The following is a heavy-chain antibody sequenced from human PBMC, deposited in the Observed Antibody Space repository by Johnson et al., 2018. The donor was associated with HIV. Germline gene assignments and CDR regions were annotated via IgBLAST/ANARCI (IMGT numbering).Heavy chain of an antibody. Sequence: VQLVESGGGVVQPGRSLRLSCAASGFTFSSYAMHWVRQAPGKGLEWVAVISYDGSNKYYADSVKGRFTISRDNSKNTRYLQMNSLRAEDTAVYYCARAGGSDAFDIWGQGTMVTVSS. V-gene: IGHV3-30-3*01. J-gene: IGHJ3*02. CDR3: ARAGGSDAFDI. CDR2: ISYDGSNK. CDR1: GFTFSSYA.